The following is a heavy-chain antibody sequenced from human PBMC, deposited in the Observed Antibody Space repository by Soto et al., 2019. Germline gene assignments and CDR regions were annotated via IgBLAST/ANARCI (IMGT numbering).Heavy chain of an antibody. Sequence: PSETLSLTCTVSGGSISSYYWSWIRQPPGKGLEWIGYIYYSGSTNYNPSLKSRVTISVDTSNNQFSLKLSSVTAADTAVYYCARIHYDFWSGYVPGWFAPWGQGTLVTV. V-gene: IGHV4-59*01. CDR3: ARIHYDFWSGYVPGWFAP. D-gene: IGHD3-3*01. J-gene: IGHJ5*02. CDR1: GGSISSYY. CDR2: IYYSGST.